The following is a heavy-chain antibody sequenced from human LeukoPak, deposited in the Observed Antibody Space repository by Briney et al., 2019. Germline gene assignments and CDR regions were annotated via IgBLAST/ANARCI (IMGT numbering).Heavy chain of an antibody. J-gene: IGHJ5*02. CDR3: ARGMWAEYNWFDP. D-gene: IGHD1-26*01. CDR2: IYYSGST. V-gene: IGHV4-39*07. Sequence: SETLSLTCTVSGGSISSSSYYWGWIRQPPGKGLEWIGSIYYSGSTYYNPSLKSRVTISVDTSKNQFSLKLSSVTAADTAVYYCARGMWAEYNWFDPWGQGTLVTVSS. CDR1: GGSISSSSYY.